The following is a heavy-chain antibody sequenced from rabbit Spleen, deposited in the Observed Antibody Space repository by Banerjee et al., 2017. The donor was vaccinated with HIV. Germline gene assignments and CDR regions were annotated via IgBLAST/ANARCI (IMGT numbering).Heavy chain of an antibody. Sequence: EQLEESGGGLVQPGGSLKLSCKASGFDFSSYGVSWVRQAPGKGLEWIGYIDLLFGSTYYASWVNGRFTISSHNAQNTLYLQLTSLTVADTATYFCVRGASSSGYYSLWGQGTLAPS. CDR3: VRGASSSGYYSL. D-gene: IGHD1-1*01. V-gene: IGHV1S47*01. CDR1: GFDFSSYG. J-gene: IGHJ3*01. CDR2: IDLLFGST.